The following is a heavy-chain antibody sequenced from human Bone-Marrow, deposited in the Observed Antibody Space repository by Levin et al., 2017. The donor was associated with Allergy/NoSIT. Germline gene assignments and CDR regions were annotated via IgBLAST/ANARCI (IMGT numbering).Heavy chain of an antibody. Sequence: KAGGSLRLSCAASGFTFSDYYMSWIRQAPGKGLEWVSYIGSSDSTIYYADSVKGRFTISRDNARNALYLQMNSLRDEDTAVYYCARDGSKYCSSTSCYSGHYYYGMDVWGQGTTVTVSS. J-gene: IGHJ6*02. CDR3: ARDGSKYCSSTSCYSGHYYYGMDV. V-gene: IGHV3-11*01. CDR2: IGSSDSTI. CDR1: GFTFSDYY. D-gene: IGHD2-2*01.